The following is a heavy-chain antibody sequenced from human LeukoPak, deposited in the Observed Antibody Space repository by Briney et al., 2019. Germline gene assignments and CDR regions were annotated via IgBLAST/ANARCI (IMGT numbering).Heavy chain of an antibody. V-gene: IGHV4-59*08. CDR1: GGSISSFY. D-gene: IGHD5-24*01. Sequence: SETLSLTCTVSGGSISSFYWSWIRQPPGKGLEWIGYIYYTGSTSYNPSLKSRVTISVDTSKSQFSLKLSSVTAADTAVYYCARGARDGYNLGENYWGQGTLVTVSS. J-gene: IGHJ4*02. CDR2: IYYTGST. CDR3: ARGARDGYNLGENY.